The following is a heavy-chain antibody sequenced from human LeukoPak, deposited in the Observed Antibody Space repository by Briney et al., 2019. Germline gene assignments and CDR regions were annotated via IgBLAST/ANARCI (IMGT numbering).Heavy chain of an antibody. V-gene: IGHV4-34*01. CDR1: GGSFSGYY. D-gene: IGHD4-17*01. CDR2: INHSGST. J-gene: IGHJ4*02. CDR3: ARVLGDYAHCFDY. Sequence: SETLSLTCAVYGGSFSGYYWSWIRQPPGKGLEWIGEINHSGSTNYNPSLKSRVTISVDTSKNQFSLKLSSVTAADTAVYYCARVLGDYAHCFDYRGQGTLVTVSS.